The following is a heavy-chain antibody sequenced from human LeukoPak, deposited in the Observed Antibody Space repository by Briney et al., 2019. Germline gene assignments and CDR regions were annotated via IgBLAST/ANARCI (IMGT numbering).Heavy chain of an antibody. D-gene: IGHD6-19*01. CDR2: ISWNSGSI. J-gene: IGHJ4*02. CDR1: GFTFDDYA. V-gene: IGHV3-9*03. CDR3: AKGSSAVAGEIDY. Sequence: GGSLRLSCAASGFTFDDYAMHWVRQAPGKGLEWVSGISWNSGSIGYADSVKGRFTISRDNAKNSLYLQMNSLRAEDIALYYCAKGSSAVAGEIDYWGQGTLVTVSS.